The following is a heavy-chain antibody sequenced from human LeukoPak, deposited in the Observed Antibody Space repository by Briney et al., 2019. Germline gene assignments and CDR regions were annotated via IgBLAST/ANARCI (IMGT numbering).Heavy chain of an antibody. CDR3: ARVFPYEPGVDY. V-gene: IGHV1-2*02. Sequence: ASVKVSCKASGYTFIGYYMYWVRQAPGQGLEWMGWINPNSGGTNYAPKFQGRVTMTRDTSISTAYMELSRLRSDDTAVYYCARVFPYEPGVDYWGQGTLVTVSS. D-gene: IGHD2-21*01. CDR1: GYTFIGYY. CDR2: INPNSGGT. J-gene: IGHJ4*02.